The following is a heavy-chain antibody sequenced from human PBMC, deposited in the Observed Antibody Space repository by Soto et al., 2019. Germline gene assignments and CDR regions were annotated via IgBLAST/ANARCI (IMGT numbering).Heavy chain of an antibody. Sequence: PSETLSLTCAVSGGSISSGGYSWSWIRQPPGKGLEWIGYIDYSGSTNYNPSLKSRVRISVDTSKNQFSLNLSSVTAADTAVYYCARDYHGVRAFDIWGQGTMVTVSS. CDR3: ARDYHGVRAFDI. CDR1: GGSISSGGYS. V-gene: IGHV4-61*08. J-gene: IGHJ3*02. D-gene: IGHD2-2*01. CDR2: IDYSGST.